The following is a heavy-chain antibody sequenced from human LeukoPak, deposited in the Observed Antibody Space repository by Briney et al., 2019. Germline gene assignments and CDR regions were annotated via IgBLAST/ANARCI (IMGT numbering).Heavy chain of an antibody. V-gene: IGHV3-30*04. Sequence: PGGSLRLSCAASGFTFSSYAMHWVRQAPGKGLEWVAVISYDGSNKYYADSVKGRFTISRDNSKNTLYLQMNSLRAEDTAAYYCVRDSGCDYAVYYYYMDVWGKGTTVTVSS. CDR2: ISYDGSNK. D-gene: IGHD4-17*01. CDR1: GFTFSSYA. CDR3: VRDSGCDYAVYYYYMDV. J-gene: IGHJ6*03.